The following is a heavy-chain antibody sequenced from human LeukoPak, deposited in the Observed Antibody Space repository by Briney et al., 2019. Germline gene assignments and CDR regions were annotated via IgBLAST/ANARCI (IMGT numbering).Heavy chain of an antibody. CDR3: AKSGDSSGYYYVMNY. J-gene: IGHJ4*02. D-gene: IGHD3-22*01. CDR1: GFTFSSYA. Sequence: GGSLRLSCAASGFTFSSYAMNWVRQAPGKGLEWVSGISGSGDSTYYADSVKGRFTISRDNSKNTLYLQMNSLRAEDTAVYYCAKSGDSSGYYYVMNYWGQGTLVTVSS. CDR2: ISGSGDST. V-gene: IGHV3-23*01.